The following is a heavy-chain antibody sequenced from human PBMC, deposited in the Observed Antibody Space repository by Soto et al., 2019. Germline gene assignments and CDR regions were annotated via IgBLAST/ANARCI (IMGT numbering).Heavy chain of an antibody. Sequence: EMQLVESGGGLVQPGGSLRLSCKASGFSFNNHWMNWVRQAPGKGLEWVAAIKSDGSAKKYVDSLRGRFTISSDNAENSLYLQMSSLRDEDTAVYYCAKDGGWSCDYWGQGTMVIVSS. CDR3: AKDGGWSCDY. CDR2: IKSDGSAK. J-gene: IGHJ4*02. V-gene: IGHV3-7*01. D-gene: IGHD3-10*01. CDR1: GFSFNNHW.